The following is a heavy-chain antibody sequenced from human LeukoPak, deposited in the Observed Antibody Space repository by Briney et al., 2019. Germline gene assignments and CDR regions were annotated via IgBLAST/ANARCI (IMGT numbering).Heavy chain of an antibody. J-gene: IGHJ4*02. CDR2: IGTAGDT. Sequence: PGGSLRLSCAASGFTFSSYDMHGVRQATGKGLEWVSAIGTAGDTYYPGSVKGRFTISRENAKNSLYLQMNSLRAGDTAVYYCARGGPAVGIAAAGTFDYWGQGTLVTVSS. CDR1: GFTFSSYD. D-gene: IGHD6-13*01. V-gene: IGHV3-13*01. CDR3: ARGGPAVGIAAAGTFDY.